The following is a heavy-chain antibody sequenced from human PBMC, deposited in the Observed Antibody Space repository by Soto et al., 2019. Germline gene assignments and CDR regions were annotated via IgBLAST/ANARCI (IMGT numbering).Heavy chain of an antibody. V-gene: IGHV5-51*01. CDR2: IYPGDSDT. D-gene: IGHD6-13*01. CDR3: ARRIAAAGTFFDY. Sequence: PGESLKISCKGSGYSFTSYWIGWVRQMPGKGLEWMGIIYPGDSDTRYSPSFQGQVAISADKSISTAYLQWSSLKASDTAMYYCARRIAAAGTFFDYWGQGTLVTVSS. J-gene: IGHJ4*02. CDR1: GYSFTSYW.